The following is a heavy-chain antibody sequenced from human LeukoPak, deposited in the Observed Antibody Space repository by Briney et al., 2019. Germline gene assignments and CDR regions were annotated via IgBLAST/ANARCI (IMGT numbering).Heavy chain of an antibody. Sequence: SQTLSLTCAISGGSVSSNSAAWNWIRQSPSRGLEWLGRTYYRSRWYNDYAVSVQSRITINPDTSKNQFSLQLNSVTPEDTAVYYCARVRLDSRAWPLYFDSWGQGTLVTVSS. CDR2: TYYRSRWYN. J-gene: IGHJ4*02. D-gene: IGHD6-19*01. CDR3: ARVRLDSRAWPLYFDS. CDR1: GGSVSSNSAA. V-gene: IGHV6-1*01.